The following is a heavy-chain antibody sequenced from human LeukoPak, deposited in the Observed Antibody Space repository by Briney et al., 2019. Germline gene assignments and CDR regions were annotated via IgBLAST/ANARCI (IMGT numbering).Heavy chain of an antibody. CDR3: ARVNGYSYASYYYYMDV. Sequence: GASVKVSCKASGYTFTGYYMHWVRQAPGQGLEWMGWINPNSGGTNYAQKFQGRVTMTRDTSISTAYMELSRLRSDDTAVYYCARVNGYSYASYYYYMDVWGKGTTVTVSS. J-gene: IGHJ6*03. CDR1: GYTFTGYY. D-gene: IGHD5-18*01. CDR2: INPNSGGT. V-gene: IGHV1-2*02.